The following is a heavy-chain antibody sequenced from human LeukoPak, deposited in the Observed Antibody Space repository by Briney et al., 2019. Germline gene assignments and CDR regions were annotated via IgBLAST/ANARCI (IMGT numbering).Heavy chain of an antibody. CDR3: ARDVTGYYASSGYYTIGY. Sequence: GGSLRLSCAASGFTFGSYSMNWVRQAPGKGLEWVSSIGISRSYIYYADSVKGRFTISRDNAKNSLYLLMNSLRAEDSAVYYCARDVTGYYASSGYYTIGYWGQGTLVTVSS. V-gene: IGHV3-21*01. J-gene: IGHJ4*02. CDR2: IGISRSYI. D-gene: IGHD3-22*01. CDR1: GFTFGSYS.